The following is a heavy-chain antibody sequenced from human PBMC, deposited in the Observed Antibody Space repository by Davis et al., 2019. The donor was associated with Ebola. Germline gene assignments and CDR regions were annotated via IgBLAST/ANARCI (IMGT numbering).Heavy chain of an antibody. CDR2: IWSDGGHE. V-gene: IGHV3-33*01. CDR1: GFTFSTYG. CDR3: ARGDFYYGVDV. J-gene: IGHJ6*02. Sequence: GGSLRLSCTVSGFTFSTYGMHWVRQVPGKGLEWVAVIWSDGGHEWYADSVKGRFTISRDNSRNTLFLQMNNLRADDTAVYYCARGDFYYGVDVWGQGTTVTVSS.